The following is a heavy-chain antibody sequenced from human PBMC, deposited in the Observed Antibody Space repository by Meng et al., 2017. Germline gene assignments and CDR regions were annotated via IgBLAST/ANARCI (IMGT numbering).Heavy chain of an antibody. CDR1: GFTFSSYA. Sequence: GGSLRLSCAASGFTFSSYAMSWVRQAPGKGLEWISGINWNGGSTGYADSVKGRFTISRDNAKNYLYLQMNSLRAEDTALYYCARDSGYRSSWSYYYGMDVWGQGTTVTVSS. V-gene: IGHV3-20*04. CDR2: INWNGGST. D-gene: IGHD6-13*01. J-gene: IGHJ6*02. CDR3: ARDSGYRSSWSYYYGMDV.